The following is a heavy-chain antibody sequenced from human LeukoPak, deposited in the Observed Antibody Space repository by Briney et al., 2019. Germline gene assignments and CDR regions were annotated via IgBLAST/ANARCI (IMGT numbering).Heavy chain of an antibody. CDR1: GGSISSYY. V-gene: IGHV4-59*01. D-gene: IGHD6-19*01. CDR2: IYYSGST. CDR3: ARGEVAGTGDY. Sequence: PSETLSLTCTASGGSISSYYWSWIRQPPGKGLEWIGYIYYSGSTNYNPSLKSRVTISVDTSKNQFSLKLSSVTAADTAVYYCARGEVAGTGDYWGQGTLVTVSS. J-gene: IGHJ4*02.